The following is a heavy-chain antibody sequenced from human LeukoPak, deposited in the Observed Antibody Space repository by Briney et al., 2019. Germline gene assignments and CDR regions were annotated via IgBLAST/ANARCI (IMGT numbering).Heavy chain of an antibody. J-gene: IGHJ4*02. Sequence: ASVKVSCKASGYTFTSYGISWVRQAPGQGLEWMGWISAYNGNTNYAQKLQGRATMTTDTSTSTAYMELRSLRSDDTAVYYCARVRDTAMPSDYWGQGTLVTVSS. D-gene: IGHD5-18*01. CDR1: GYTFTSYG. V-gene: IGHV1-18*04. CDR3: ARVRDTAMPSDY. CDR2: ISAYNGNT.